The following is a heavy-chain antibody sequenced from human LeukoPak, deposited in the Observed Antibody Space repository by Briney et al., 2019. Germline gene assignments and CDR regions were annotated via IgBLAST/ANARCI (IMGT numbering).Heavy chain of an antibody. CDR1: GYIFTSYG. Sequence: ASVKVSCKASGYIFTSYGISWVRQAPGQGLEWMGWISAYNGNTNYAQKLQGRVTMTTDTSTSTAYMELRSLRSDDTAVYYCARDSRDGYNLGFDYWGQGTLVTVSS. V-gene: IGHV1-18*01. D-gene: IGHD5-24*01. J-gene: IGHJ4*02. CDR2: ISAYNGNT. CDR3: ARDSRDGYNLGFDY.